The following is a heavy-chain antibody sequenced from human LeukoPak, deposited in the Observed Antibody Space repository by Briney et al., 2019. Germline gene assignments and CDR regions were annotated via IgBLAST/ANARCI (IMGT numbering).Heavy chain of an antibody. J-gene: IGHJ3*02. CDR3: ARGMGGYYYDSRGYYPPAFDI. Sequence: ASVKVSCKASGYTFTSYGISWVRQAPGQGLEWMGWISAYNGNTNYAQKLQGRVTMTTDTSTSTAYMELRSPRSDDTAVYYGARGMGGYYYDSRGYYPPAFDIWGKGTRVTVSS. D-gene: IGHD3-22*01. CDR1: GYTFTSYG. CDR2: ISAYNGNT. V-gene: IGHV1-18*01.